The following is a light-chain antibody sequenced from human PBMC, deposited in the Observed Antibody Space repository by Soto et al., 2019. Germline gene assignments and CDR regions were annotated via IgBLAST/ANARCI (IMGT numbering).Light chain of an antibody. V-gene: IGKV3-15*01. CDR2: GAS. J-gene: IGKJ4*01. CDR3: QQYNNWPLT. CDR1: QSVNSN. Sequence: LVVTQSPATLSVSPGERATLSCRASQSVNSNLAWYQQKPGQAPRLLIYGASTRATGIPARFSGSGSGTEFTLTISSLQSEDFAVYYCQQYNNWPLTFGGGTKVEIK.